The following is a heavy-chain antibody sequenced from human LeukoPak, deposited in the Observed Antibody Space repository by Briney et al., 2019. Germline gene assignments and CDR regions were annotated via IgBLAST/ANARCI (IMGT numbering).Heavy chain of an antibody. D-gene: IGHD2-15*01. CDR1: GYTFTSYG. V-gene: IGHV1-18*01. J-gene: IGHJ4*02. CDR3: ARDRVVVVVAASEPFDY. CDR2: ISAYNGNT. Sequence: ASVKVSCKASGYTFTSYGISWVRQAPGQGLEWMGWISAYNGNTNYAQKLQGRVTMTTDTSTSTAYMELRNLRSDDTAVYYCARDRVVVVVAASEPFDYWGQGTLVTVSS.